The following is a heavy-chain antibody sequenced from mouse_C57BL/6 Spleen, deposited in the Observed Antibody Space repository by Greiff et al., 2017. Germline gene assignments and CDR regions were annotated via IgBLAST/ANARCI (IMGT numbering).Heavy chain of an antibody. Sequence: QVQLTQPGAELVKPGASVTLSCKASGYTFTSYWMPWVKQRPGHGLEWIGMIHPNSGSTNYNEKFKTKDTLTVDKSSRTAYMQLSSMTSEDCWGDYCERLGTTVVRDFDYWGQGTTLTVSA. CDR1: GYTFTSYW. D-gene: IGHD1-1*01. CDR2: IHPNSGST. V-gene: IGHV1-64*01. J-gene: IGHJ2*01. CDR3: ERLGTTVVRDFDY.